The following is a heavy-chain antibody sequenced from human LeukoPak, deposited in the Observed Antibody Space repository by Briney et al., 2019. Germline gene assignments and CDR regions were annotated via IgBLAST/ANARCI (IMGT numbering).Heavy chain of an antibody. CDR1: GFTFSTYA. J-gene: IGHJ4*02. D-gene: IGHD5-24*01. CDR3: ARDLTGLQFNY. CDR2: ISYDANSK. V-gene: IGHV3-30-3*01. Sequence: GGSLRLSCAASGFTFSTYAMHWVRQAPGKGLEWVAVISYDANSKYYADSVKGRFSISRDNSRDTLNLQMNSLRTEDTAVYYCARDLTGLQFNYWGQGTLVTVSS.